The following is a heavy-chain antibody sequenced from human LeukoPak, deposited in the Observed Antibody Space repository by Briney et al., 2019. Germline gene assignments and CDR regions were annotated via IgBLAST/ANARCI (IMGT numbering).Heavy chain of an antibody. CDR1: GYTFTRNG. Sequence: GASVKVSCKASGYTFTRNGITWVRQAPGQGLEWMGWISGYNGNTEYAQMFQGRVTMTTDTSTSTAYMELSSLGSEDTAVYYCATVPWELRGFDYWGQGTLVTVSS. V-gene: IGHV1-18*01. D-gene: IGHD1-26*01. CDR3: ATVPWELRGFDY. CDR2: ISGYNGNT. J-gene: IGHJ4*02.